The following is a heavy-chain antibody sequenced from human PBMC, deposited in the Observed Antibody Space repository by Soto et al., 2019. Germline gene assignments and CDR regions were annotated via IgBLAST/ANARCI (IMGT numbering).Heavy chain of an antibody. V-gene: IGHV3-30*18. D-gene: IGHD4-17*01. CDR3: GKYSDYGDHRDWFDP. CDR2: ISYHGVNK. Sequence: GGSLRLSCTASGFSFSSYGVHWVRQAPGKGLEWVAVISYHGVNKYYADSVNGRFTISRDNSKNMVFLQMNSLRVEDTAVYYCGKYSDYGDHRDWFDPWGQGTLVTVSS. CDR1: GFSFSSYG. J-gene: IGHJ5*02.